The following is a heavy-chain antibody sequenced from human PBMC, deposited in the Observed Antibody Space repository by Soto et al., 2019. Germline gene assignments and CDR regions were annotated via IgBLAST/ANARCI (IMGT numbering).Heavy chain of an antibody. Sequence: PGGSLRLSCAASGFTVSSNYMSWVRQAPGKGLEWVSVIYSGGSTYYADSVKGRFTISRDNSKNTLYLQMNSLRAEDTAVYYCARDLGGSEYVATGFDYWGQGTLVTVSS. D-gene: IGHD1-26*01. CDR1: GFTVSSNY. J-gene: IGHJ4*02. CDR3: ARDLGGSEYVATGFDY. V-gene: IGHV3-53*01. CDR2: IYSGGST.